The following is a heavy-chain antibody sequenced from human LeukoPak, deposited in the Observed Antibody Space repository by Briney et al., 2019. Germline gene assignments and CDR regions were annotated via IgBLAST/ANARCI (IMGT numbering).Heavy chain of an antibody. Sequence: GGSLRLSCAASGFTFSSYSMNWVRQAPGKGLEWGSYISGSSSTIYYADSVKGRFTISRDNGKNTLYLQMNSLRAEDTAVYYCAKARLKIAAAATCWFDPWGQGTLVTVSS. D-gene: IGHD6-13*01. CDR2: ISGSSSTI. CDR1: GFTFSSYS. J-gene: IGHJ5*02. CDR3: AKARLKIAAAATCWFDP. V-gene: IGHV3-48*01.